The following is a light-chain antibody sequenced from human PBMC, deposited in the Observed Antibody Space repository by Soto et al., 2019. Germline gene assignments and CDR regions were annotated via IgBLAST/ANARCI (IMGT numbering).Light chain of an antibody. CDR1: SSNVGAYNY. CDR3: RSYTSSNTLL. CDR2: DVS. Sequence: QSALTQPASVSGSPGQSITISCTGTSSNVGAYNYVSWYQQHPGKAPKLMIFDVSHRPSGVSNRFSGSKSGNTASLTISGLQAEDEADYYCRSYTSSNTLLFGGGTQLTVL. V-gene: IGLV2-14*01. J-gene: IGLJ2*01.